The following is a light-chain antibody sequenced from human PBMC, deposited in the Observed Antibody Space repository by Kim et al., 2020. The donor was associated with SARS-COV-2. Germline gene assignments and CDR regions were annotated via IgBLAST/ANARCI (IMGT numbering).Light chain of an antibody. V-gene: IGKV1-39*01. Sequence: SESVGDRVTITCLASQSISSYLNWYQQKPGKAPKLLIYAASSLQSGVPSRFSGSGSGTDFTRTISSLQPEDFATYYCQQSYSTPYTFGQGTKLEI. CDR3: QQSYSTPYT. CDR1: QSISSY. J-gene: IGKJ2*01. CDR2: AAS.